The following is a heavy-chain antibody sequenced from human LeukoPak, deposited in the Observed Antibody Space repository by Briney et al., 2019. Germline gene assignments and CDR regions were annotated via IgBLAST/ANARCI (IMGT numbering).Heavy chain of an antibody. CDR2: ISGSGTTI. CDR1: GFTFSNYE. V-gene: IGHV3-48*03. J-gene: IGHJ4*02. D-gene: IGHD3-10*01. CDR3: AKESSYYGSGSYYKAFDY. Sequence: GGSLRLSCAASGFTFSNYEMNWVRQAPGKGLEWVSYISGSGTTIYYADSVKGRFTISRDNSKNTLYLQMNSLRAEDTAVYYCAKESSYYGSGSYYKAFDYWGQGTLVTVSS.